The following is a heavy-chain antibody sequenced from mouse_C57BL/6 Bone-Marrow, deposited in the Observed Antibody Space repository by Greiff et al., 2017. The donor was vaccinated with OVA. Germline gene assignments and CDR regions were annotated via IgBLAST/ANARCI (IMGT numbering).Heavy chain of an antibody. Sequence: VQLVESGGGLVQPKGSLKLSCAASGFSFNTYAMNWVRQAPGKGLEWVARIRSKSNNYATYYADSVKDRLTISRDDSESMLYLQMNNLKTADTAMYYCVRHTTVGAAMDYWGQGTSVTVSS. D-gene: IGHD1-1*01. V-gene: IGHV10-1*01. CDR3: VRHTTVGAAMDY. CDR1: GFSFNTYA. J-gene: IGHJ4*01. CDR2: IRSKSNNYAT.